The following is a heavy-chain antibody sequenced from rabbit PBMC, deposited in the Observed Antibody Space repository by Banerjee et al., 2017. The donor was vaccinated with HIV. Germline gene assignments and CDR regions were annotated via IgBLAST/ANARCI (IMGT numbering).Heavy chain of an antibody. V-gene: IGHV1S40*01. CDR2: IDAGGNGDT. CDR3: ARDLDGVIGWNFGW. CDR1: GFSFSSSYW. Sequence: QSLEESGGDLVKPGASLTLTCTASGFSFSSSYWICWVRQAPGKGLEWIGCIDAGGNGDTYYASWATGRFSISKTASTTVTLQMTSLTAADTATYFCARDLDGVIGWNFGWWGQGTLVTVS. D-gene: IGHD4-1*01. J-gene: IGHJ3*01.